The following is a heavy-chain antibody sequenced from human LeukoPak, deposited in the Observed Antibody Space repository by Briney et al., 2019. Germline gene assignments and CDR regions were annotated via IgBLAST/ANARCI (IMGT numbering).Heavy chain of an antibody. D-gene: IGHD1-14*01. CDR1: GFTFDDYA. Sequence: PGGSLRLSCAASGFTFDDYAMHWVRQAPGKGLEWVSGISWNSGSIGYADSVKGRFTISRDNAKNSLYLQMNSLRAEDTALYYRAKDIATGNRLYYFDYWGQGTLVTVSS. V-gene: IGHV3-9*01. CDR3: AKDIATGNRLYYFDY. CDR2: ISWNSGSI. J-gene: IGHJ4*02.